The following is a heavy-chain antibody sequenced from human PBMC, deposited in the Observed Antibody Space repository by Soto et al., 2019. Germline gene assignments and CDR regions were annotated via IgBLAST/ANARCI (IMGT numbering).Heavy chain of an antibody. CDR1: GFTFTTYA. CDR2: INNAGTT. J-gene: IGHJ4*02. Sequence: GGSLRLSCAASGFTFTTYAMTWVRQAPGKGLEWISAINNAGTTYYADSVKGRSTISRDNAKNTLYLQMNGLRVEDTAVYYCAKDWYEDYWGQGTLVTVSS. V-gene: IGHV3-23*01. CDR3: AKDWYEDY. D-gene: IGHD6-13*01.